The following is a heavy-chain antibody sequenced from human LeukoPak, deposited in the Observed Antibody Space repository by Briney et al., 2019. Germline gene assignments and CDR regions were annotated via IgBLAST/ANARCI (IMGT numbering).Heavy chain of an antibody. CDR2: INPNSGGT. J-gene: IGHJ6*02. V-gene: IGHV1-2*02. CDR3: AGGAVAGTQADHYYYGMDV. D-gene: IGHD6-19*01. CDR1: GYTFTGYY. Sequence: ASVKVSCKASGYTFTGYYMHWVRQAPGQGLEWMGWINPNSGGTNHAQKFQGRVTMTRDTSISTAYMELSRLRSDDTAVYYCAGGAVAGTQADHYYYGMDVWGQGTTVTVSS.